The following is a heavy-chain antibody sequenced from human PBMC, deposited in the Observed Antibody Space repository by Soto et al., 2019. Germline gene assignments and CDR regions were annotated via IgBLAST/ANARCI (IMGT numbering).Heavy chain of an antibody. D-gene: IGHD2-2*01. CDR2: ISGSGGSK. J-gene: IGHJ4*02. Sequence: GGSLRLSCAASGFTFSSYAMSWVRQAPGKGLEWVSAISGSGGSKYYADSVKGGFTISRDNSKNTLYLQMNSLRAEDTDVYYWAKVWQHCCAPKWDIVVVAVAMRGSFDYWGQGTLVTVSS. CDR3: AKVWQHCCAPKWDIVVVAVAMRGSFDY. V-gene: IGHV3-23*01. CDR1: GFTFSSYA.